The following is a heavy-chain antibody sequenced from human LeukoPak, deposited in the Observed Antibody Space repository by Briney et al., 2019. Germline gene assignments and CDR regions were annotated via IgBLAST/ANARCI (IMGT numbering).Heavy chain of an antibody. CDR1: GFTFNYTW. CDR2: IKQHGSEK. CDR3: ARIGIDYLASYHFQY. V-gene: IGHV3-7*01. D-gene: IGHD2/OR15-2a*01. J-gene: IGHJ4*02. Sequence: ESGGSLRLSCAASGFTFNYTWMSWVRQAPGRGLEWVATIKQHGSEKLYVDSVKGRFTISRDNTKSSLYLQMNRLGAEDTAVYYCARIGIDYLASYHFQYWGQGTLVTVSS.